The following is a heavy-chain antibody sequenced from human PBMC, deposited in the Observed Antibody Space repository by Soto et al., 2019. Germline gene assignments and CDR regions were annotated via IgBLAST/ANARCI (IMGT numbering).Heavy chain of an antibody. CDR3: AKLQAYSYGPGAYFEY. V-gene: IGHV3-23*01. CDR1: GFTFSSYA. D-gene: IGHD5-18*01. J-gene: IGHJ4*02. Sequence: GHLRRSRAASGFTFSSYAMSWVRQAPRQGLEWVSAISGSGGSADYVDSVKGRFTISRDNSKNTLYLQMNSLRAEDTAVYYCAKLQAYSYGPGAYFEYWGQGTLVTVFS. CDR2: ISGSGGSA.